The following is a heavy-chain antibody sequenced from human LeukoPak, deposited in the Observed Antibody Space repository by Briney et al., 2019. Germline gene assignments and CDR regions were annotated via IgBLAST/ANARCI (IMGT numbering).Heavy chain of an antibody. CDR3: ARDLDPYGDFDY. V-gene: IGHV3-30*04. CDR2: ISYLGSTK. Sequence: PGGSLRLSCAASGFTFSSYAMHWVRQAPGKGLEWVAVISYLGSTKYYVDSVKGRFTISRDNSKNTLYLQMNSLRAEDTAVYYCARDLDPYGDFDYWGQGTLVTVSS. CDR1: GFTFSSYA. D-gene: IGHD4-17*01. J-gene: IGHJ4*02.